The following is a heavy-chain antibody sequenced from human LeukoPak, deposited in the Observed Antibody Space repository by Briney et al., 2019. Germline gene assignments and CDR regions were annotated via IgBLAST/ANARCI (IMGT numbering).Heavy chain of an antibody. Sequence: GGSLRLSCTASGFTFSSYNMNWVRQAPGKGLEWVSYIISIGSIIYYADSVKGRFTISRDNSTNTLYVQMNSLRDEDTAVYYCAREHSSSSGSVSDFWGQGTLVTVSS. V-gene: IGHV3-48*02. D-gene: IGHD6-6*01. CDR1: GFTFSSYN. J-gene: IGHJ4*02. CDR3: AREHSSSSGSVSDF. CDR2: IISIGSII.